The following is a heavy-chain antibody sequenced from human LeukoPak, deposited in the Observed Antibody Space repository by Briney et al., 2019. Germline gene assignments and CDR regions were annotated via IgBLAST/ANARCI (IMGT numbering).Heavy chain of an antibody. J-gene: IGHJ6*02. D-gene: IGHD3-10*01. V-gene: IGHV4-59*11. CDR1: GGSITSHY. CDR2: MYYSGFS. Sequence: SETLSLTCTVSGGSITSHYWSWIRQPPGKGLEWIGYMYYSGFSNYNPSLKSRVTISIDTSKNQFSLKLSSVTAADTAVYYCARVTQTYYYGSGRSEYYYGMDVWGQGTTVTVSS. CDR3: ARVTQTYYYGSGRSEYYYGMDV.